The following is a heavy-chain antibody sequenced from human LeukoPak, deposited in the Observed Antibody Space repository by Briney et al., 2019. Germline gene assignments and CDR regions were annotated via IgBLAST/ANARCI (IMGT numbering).Heavy chain of an antibody. J-gene: IGHJ6*03. CDR2: ISGSGGST. V-gene: IGHV3-23*01. Sequence: PGGSLRLSCAASGFTFSSYAMSWVRQAPGKGLEWVSAISGSGGSTYYADSVKGRSTISRDNSKNTLYLQMNSLRAEDTAVYYCAKDQGYSSSWYARGAFYMDVWGKGTTVTVSS. D-gene: IGHD6-13*01. CDR3: AKDQGYSSSWYARGAFYMDV. CDR1: GFTFSSYA.